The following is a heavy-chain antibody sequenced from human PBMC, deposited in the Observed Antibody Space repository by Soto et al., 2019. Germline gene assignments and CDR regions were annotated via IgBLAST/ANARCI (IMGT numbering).Heavy chain of an antibody. CDR2: IYYSGST. V-gene: IGHV4-39*01. CDR3: ARLGMTHHYYFDY. CDR1: GGSISSSSYY. Sequence: PSETLSLTCTVSGGSISSSSYYWGWIRQPPGKGLEWIGSIYYSGSTYYNPSLKSRVTISVDTSKNQFSLKLSSVTAADTAVYYCARLGMTHHYYFDYWGQGTRVTVSS. J-gene: IGHJ4*02. D-gene: IGHD2-21*02.